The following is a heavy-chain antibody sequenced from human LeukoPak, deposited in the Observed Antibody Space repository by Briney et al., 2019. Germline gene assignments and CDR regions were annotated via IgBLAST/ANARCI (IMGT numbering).Heavy chain of an antibody. CDR3: ARAYDSSGYYYYYYGMDV. J-gene: IGHJ6*02. D-gene: IGHD3-22*01. CDR1: GFTFSSYA. CDR2: ISYDGSSK. Sequence: GRSLRLSSAASGFTFSSYAMHWVRQAPGKGLEWVAVISYDGSSKYYADSVKGRFTISRDNSKNTLYLQMNSLRAEDTAVYYCARAYDSSGYYYYYYGMDVWGQGTTVTVSS. V-gene: IGHV3-30-3*01.